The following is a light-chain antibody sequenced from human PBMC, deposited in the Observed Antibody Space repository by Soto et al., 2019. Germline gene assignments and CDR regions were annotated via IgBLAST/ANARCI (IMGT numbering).Light chain of an antibody. CDR1: ESLVATDGVTY. CDR2: KVS. V-gene: IGKV2-30*01. J-gene: IGKJ1*01. CDR3: MQGTHWPRT. Sequence: DVVMTQSPVSLPVTLGQPASISCRSSESLVATDGVTYLNWFHQRPGQSPRRLIYKVSDRDSGVPDRFRGSGSGADFTLRISRVEAEDVGIYYCMQGTHWPRTFGQGTKVDNK.